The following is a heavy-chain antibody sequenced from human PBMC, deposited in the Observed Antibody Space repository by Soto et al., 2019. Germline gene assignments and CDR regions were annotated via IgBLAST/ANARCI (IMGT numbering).Heavy chain of an antibody. D-gene: IGHD4-17*01. CDR3: ATTVTTVDY. Sequence: GGSLRLSCAASGFSFSGYGMNWVRQAPGKGLEWISYISSSGSLIYYADSLRGRFTISRDNAKNSLYLQMNSLRAEDTAVYYCATTVTTVDYWGQGTLVTVSS. J-gene: IGHJ4*02. V-gene: IGHV3-48*03. CDR2: ISSSGSLI. CDR1: GFSFSGYG.